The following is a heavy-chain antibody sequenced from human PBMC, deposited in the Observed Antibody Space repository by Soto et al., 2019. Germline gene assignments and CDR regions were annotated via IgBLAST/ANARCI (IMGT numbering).Heavy chain of an antibody. CDR1: GGSISSGDYY. V-gene: IGHV4-30-4*01. CDR3: ARGLEEDYYYGMDV. CDR2: IYYSGST. D-gene: IGHD3-3*01. Sequence: QVQLQESGPGLVKPSQTLSLTCTVSGGSISSGDYYWSWIRQPPGNGLEWNGYIYYSGSTYYNPSLKSRFTISVDTSKNQFSLKLSSVTAADTAVYYCARGLEEDYYYGMDVWGQGTTVTVSS. J-gene: IGHJ6*02.